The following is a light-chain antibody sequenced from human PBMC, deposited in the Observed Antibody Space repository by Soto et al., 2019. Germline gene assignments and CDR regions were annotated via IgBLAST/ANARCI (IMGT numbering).Light chain of an antibody. CDR1: QSINSW. CDR3: QQYNSYPYT. CDR2: KAS. V-gene: IGKV1-5*03. J-gene: IGKJ2*01. Sequence: DIQMTQSPSTLSASVGDRVAITCRASQSINSWLAWYQQKPGKAPKLLIFKASSLESAVPSRFSGSGSGTEFPLTISSLQPDDFATYYCQQYNSYPYTFGQGTNLEI.